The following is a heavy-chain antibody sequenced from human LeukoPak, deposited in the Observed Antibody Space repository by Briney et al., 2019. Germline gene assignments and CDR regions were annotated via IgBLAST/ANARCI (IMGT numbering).Heavy chain of an antibody. D-gene: IGHD5-24*01. V-gene: IGHV3-30*02. CDR2: IRYDETTK. Sequence: GGSLRLSCAASGFNFRGYGMHWVRQAPGKGLEWVAFIRYDETTKSYADSVKGRFTISRDNSKNTLFLQMNSLRAEDTAVYYCAKAEEMATIFSPGDYWGQGTLVTVSS. J-gene: IGHJ4*02. CDR3: AKAEEMATIFSPGDY. CDR1: GFNFRGYG.